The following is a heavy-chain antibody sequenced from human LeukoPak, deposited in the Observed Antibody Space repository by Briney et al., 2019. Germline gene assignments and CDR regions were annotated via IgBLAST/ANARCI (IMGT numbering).Heavy chain of an antibody. D-gene: IGHD3-22*01. CDR2: ISSNGGST. CDR3: VRQITMIVPVVYY. V-gene: IGHV3-64D*06. CDR1: GFILSEEG. Sequence: GGFRRLSWAGAGFILSEEGVDWVRRAQGKGLEHGSVISSNGGSTHYADSVKGRFTISRDNSKNTLYLQMSSLRPEDTAVYYCVRQITMIVPVVYYWGQGTLVTVSS. J-gene: IGHJ4*02.